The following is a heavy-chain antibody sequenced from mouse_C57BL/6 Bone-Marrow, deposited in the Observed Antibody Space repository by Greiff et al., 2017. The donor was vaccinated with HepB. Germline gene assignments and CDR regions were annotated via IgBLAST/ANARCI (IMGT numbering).Heavy chain of an antibody. Sequence: EVHLVESGGGLVQPGGSLKLSCAASGFTFSDYYMYWVRQTPEKRLEWVAYISNGGGSTYYPDTVKGRFTISRDNAKNTLYLQMSRLKSEDTAMYYCARQTFYDSDGFSSFAYWGQGTLVTVSA. D-gene: IGHD2-4*01. CDR3: ARQTFYDSDGFSSFAY. J-gene: IGHJ3*01. CDR2: ISNGGGST. CDR1: GFTFSDYY. V-gene: IGHV5-12*01.